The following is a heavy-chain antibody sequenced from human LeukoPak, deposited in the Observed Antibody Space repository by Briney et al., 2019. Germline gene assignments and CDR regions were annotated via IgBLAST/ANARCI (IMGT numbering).Heavy chain of an antibody. J-gene: IGHJ2*01. V-gene: IGHV3-48*03. CDR2: ISSTSITM. D-gene: IGHD2-21*01. CDR3: ARDVERSFWYFDL. CDR1: GFSFSGYE. Sequence: HPGGSLRLSCAASGFSFSGYEMNWVRQAPGKGLEWVSYISSTSITMYYADSVKGRFTISRDTAKNSLYLQMNSLRAEDTAVYYCARDVERSFWYFDLWGRGTLVTVSS.